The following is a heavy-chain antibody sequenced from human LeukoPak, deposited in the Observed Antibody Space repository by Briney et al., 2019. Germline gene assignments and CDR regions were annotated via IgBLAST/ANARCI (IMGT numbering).Heavy chain of an antibody. J-gene: IGHJ4*02. V-gene: IGHV4-39*07. Sequence: PSETLSLTCTVSGGVVSTSDYYWGWIRQSPGKGLEWIGDIFYTGKTNYNPSLKSRATIPLDTSKNQFSLRLTSVTAADTAVYFCARVFDSWGQGKLVTVSS. CDR3: ARVFDS. CDR2: IFYTGKT. CDR1: GGVVSTSDYY.